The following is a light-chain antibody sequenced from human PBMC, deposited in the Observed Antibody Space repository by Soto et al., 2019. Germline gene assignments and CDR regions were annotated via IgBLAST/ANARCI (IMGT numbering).Light chain of an antibody. CDR1: QDISNF. J-gene: IGKJ2*01. V-gene: IGKV1-33*01. CDR2: SAS. Sequence: DIQMTQAPSSLSASVGDRVTITCQARQDISNFLILYQQKPGKAPKLLIYSASTLEAGVPSRFSGSGSGTDFTFTISSLQPEDVATYYCQQYDVLPPSFGQGTKQEIK. CDR3: QQYDVLPPS.